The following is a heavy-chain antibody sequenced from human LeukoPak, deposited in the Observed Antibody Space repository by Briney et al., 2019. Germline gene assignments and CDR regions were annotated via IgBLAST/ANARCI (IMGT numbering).Heavy chain of an antibody. CDR3: ARGSDYYDSSGYLNYFDY. Sequence: SVKVSCKASGGTFSSYAISWVRQAPGQGLEWMGGIIPIFGTANYAQKFQGRVTITADESTSTAYMELSSLRAEDTAAYYCARGSDYYDSSGYLNYFDYWGQGTLVTVSS. J-gene: IGHJ4*02. V-gene: IGHV1-69*01. CDR2: IIPIFGTA. CDR1: GGTFSSYA. D-gene: IGHD3-22*01.